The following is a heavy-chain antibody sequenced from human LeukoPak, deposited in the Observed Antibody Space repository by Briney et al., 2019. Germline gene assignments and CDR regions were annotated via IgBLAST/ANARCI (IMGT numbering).Heavy chain of an antibody. V-gene: IGHV3-23*01. D-gene: IGHD5-18*01. CDR2: ISGSGGST. Sequence: PGGSLRRSCAASGFTFSSYAMSWVRQAPGKGLEWVSTISGSGGSTYYADSVKGRFTISRDNSKNTLYLQMNSLRAEDTAVYYCAKGRGNNGYTYGYFFDYWGQGTLVTVSS. J-gene: IGHJ4*02. CDR1: GFTFSSYA. CDR3: AKGRGNNGYTYGYFFDY.